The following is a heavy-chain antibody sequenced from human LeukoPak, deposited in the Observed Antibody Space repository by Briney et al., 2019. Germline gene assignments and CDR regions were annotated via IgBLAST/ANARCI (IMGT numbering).Heavy chain of an antibody. D-gene: IGHD2-21*01. V-gene: IGHV3-15*01. J-gene: IGHJ4*02. CDR3: TTDTYCGGDC. Sequence: SXXXSGFTFSNAWMSWVRQAPGKGVEGVGRIKSKTDGRTTDYAAPVKGRFTISRDDSKNTLYLQMNSLKTEDTAVYYCTTDTYCGGDCWGQGTLVTVSS. CDR2: IKSKTDGRTT. CDR1: GFTFSNAW.